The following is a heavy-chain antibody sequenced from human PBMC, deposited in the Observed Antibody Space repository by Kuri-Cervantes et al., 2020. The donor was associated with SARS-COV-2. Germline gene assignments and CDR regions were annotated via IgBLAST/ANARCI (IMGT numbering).Heavy chain of an antibody. D-gene: IGHD3-16*01. CDR2: IYTSGST. J-gene: IGHJ2*01. CDR3: ARRTVGHFDL. CDR1: GGSISSYY. Sequence: GSLRLSCTVSGGSISSYYWSWIRQPAGKGLEWIGRIYTSGSTNYNPSLKSRVTMSVDTSKNQFSLKLSSVTAADTAVYYCARRTVGHFDLWGRGTLVTVSS. V-gene: IGHV4-4*07.